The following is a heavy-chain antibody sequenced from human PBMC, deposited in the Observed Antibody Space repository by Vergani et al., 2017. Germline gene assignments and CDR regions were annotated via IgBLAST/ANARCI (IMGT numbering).Heavy chain of an antibody. CDR3: ARYTFHFDSENYDDVLDS. D-gene: IGHD3-16*01. J-gene: IGHJ3*02. CDR1: GGSITNNF. CDR2: IHHSGAT. V-gene: IGHV4-59*01. Sequence: QAQLQESGPGLVKPSETLSLTCTVSGGSITNNFWSWIRRPPGKGLEWIGYIHHSGATNSKSSLRSRVSISIDTSKSSFSLRLSSVTTADTAMYYCARYTFHFDSENYDDVLDSWGQGTMVIVSS.